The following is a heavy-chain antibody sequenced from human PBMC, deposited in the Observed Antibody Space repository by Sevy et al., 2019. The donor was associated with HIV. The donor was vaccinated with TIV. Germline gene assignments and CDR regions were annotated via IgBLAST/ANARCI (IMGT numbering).Heavy chain of an antibody. CDR3: ATESVFWHNFDY. Sequence: SETLSLTCAVSGYSISSGFYWGWVRQPPGKGLEYIGNMYHSGRSSFNPSLKSRLTISLDTSKNQFSLKLTSVTAADAAVYYCATESVFWHNFDYWGQGMLVTVSS. CDR1: GYSISSGFY. V-gene: IGHV4-38-2*01. J-gene: IGHJ4*02. CDR2: MYHSGRS.